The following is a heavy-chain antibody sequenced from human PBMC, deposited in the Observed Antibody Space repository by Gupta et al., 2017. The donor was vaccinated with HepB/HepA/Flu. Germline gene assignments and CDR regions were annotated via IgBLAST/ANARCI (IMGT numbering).Heavy chain of an antibody. J-gene: IGHJ4*02. CDR2: ISWNSGTI. V-gene: IGHV3-9*01. CDR1: GFTFDDYA. D-gene: IGHD5-18*01. Sequence: EVQLVESGGGLVQPGRSLRLSCAASGFTFDDYAMHWVRQAPGEGLEWVSGISWNSGTIGYADAVKGRFTISRDNAKNSLYLQMNSLRAEDTALYYCAKDNGYNYGYFDYWGQGTLVTVSS. CDR3: AKDNGYNYGYFDY.